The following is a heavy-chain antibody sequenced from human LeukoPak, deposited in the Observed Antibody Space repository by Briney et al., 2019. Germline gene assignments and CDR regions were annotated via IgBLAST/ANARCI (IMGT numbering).Heavy chain of an antibody. J-gene: IGHJ5*02. CDR3: ARRGYCSSTSCYYDILTGYLDWFDP. D-gene: IGHD2-2*01. V-gene: IGHV4-39*01. Sequence: SETLSHTCTVSGGSISSSSYYWGWIRQPPGKGLEWIGSIYYSGSTYYNPSLKSRVTISVDTSKNQFSLKLSSVTAADTAVYYCARRGYCSSTSCYYDILTGYLDWFDPWGQGTLVTVSS. CDR1: GGSISSSSYY. CDR2: IYYSGST.